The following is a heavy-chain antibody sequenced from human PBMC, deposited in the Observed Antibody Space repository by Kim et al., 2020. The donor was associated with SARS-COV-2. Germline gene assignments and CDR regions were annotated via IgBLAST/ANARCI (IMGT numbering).Heavy chain of an antibody. V-gene: IGHV4-4*02. CDR1: GGSISSSNW. CDR3: ARDRDIVATLYNYGMDV. Sequence: SETLSLTCAVSGGSISSSNWWSWVRQPPGKGLEWIGEIYHSGSTNYNPSLKSRVTISVDKSKNQFSLKLSSVTAADTAVYYCARDRDIVATLYNYGMDVWGQGTTVTVSS. J-gene: IGHJ6*02. D-gene: IGHD5-12*01. CDR2: IYHSGST.